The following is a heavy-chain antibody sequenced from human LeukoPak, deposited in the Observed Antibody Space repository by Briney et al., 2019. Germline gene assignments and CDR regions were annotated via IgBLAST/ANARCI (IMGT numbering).Heavy chain of an antibody. V-gene: IGHV1-69*05. CDR2: FIPIFGSP. D-gene: IGHD3-22*01. J-gene: IGHJ3*01. CDR3: AGFFYDSSGAAFDL. Sequence: GASVKVSCKASVPTFTSYAINWVRQAPVHGLECMGGFIPIFGSPTYAQKFQGRVTFTTDESTYTAYMELSNLRSDDTAVFYCAGFFYDSSGAAFDLWGQGTMVTVSS. CDR1: VPTFTSYA.